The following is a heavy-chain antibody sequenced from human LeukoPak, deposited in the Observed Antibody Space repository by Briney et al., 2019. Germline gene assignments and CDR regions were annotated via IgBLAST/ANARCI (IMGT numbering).Heavy chain of an antibody. J-gene: IGHJ3*02. CDR3: ARQVATKGEWAFDI. CDR1: DYSINSGYY. D-gene: IGHD5-12*01. V-gene: IGHV4-38-2*02. Sequence: SETLSLTCSVSDYSINSGYYWGWIRQPPGKGLEWIGSIYQSGHTYYNPSLKSRVTISVDTSKNQFSLELNSVIAADTAVYYCARQVATKGEWAFDIWGQGTLVTVSS. CDR2: IYQSGHT.